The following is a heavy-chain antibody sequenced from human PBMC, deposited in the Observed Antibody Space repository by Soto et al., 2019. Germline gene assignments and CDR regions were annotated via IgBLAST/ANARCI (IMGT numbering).Heavy chain of an antibody. J-gene: IGHJ6*02. Sequence: GESLKISCKGSGYSFTSYWIGWVRQMPGKGLEWMGIINPGDSDIRYSPSFQGQITISADKSISTAYLQWSSLKATDTAMYYCARHCSSTSCYEASYGMDVWGQGTTVTVSS. CDR3: ARHCSSTSCYEASYGMDV. CDR2: INPGDSDI. V-gene: IGHV5-51*01. D-gene: IGHD2-2*01. CDR1: GYSFTSYW.